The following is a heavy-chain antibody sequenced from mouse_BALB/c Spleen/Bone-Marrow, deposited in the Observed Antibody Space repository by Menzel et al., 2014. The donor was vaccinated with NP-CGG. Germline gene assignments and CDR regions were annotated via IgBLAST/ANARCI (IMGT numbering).Heavy chain of an antibody. Sequence: VQLKESGGGLVQPGGSRKLSCAASGFTFSSFGMHWVRQAPKKGLEWVAYISTGSSTIYYADTVKGRFTISRDNPKNTLFLQMTSLRSEDTAMYYCARSGRDYAMDFWGQGTSVTVSS. V-gene: IGHV5-17*02. CDR2: ISTGSSTI. J-gene: IGHJ4*01. CDR3: ARSGRDYAMDF. D-gene: IGHD3-1*01. CDR1: GFTFSSFG.